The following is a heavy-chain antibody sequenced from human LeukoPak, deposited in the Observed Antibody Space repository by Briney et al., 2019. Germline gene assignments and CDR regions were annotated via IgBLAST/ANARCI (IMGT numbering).Heavy chain of an antibody. J-gene: IGHJ4*02. CDR3: AKDGLLRPSGY. V-gene: IGHV3-74*01. Sequence: GGSLRLSCAASGFTLSSYWMHWVRQVPGKGLVWVSRINSDGSNTRYADSVKGRFTVSRDNSKNTLYLQMNSLRAEDTAVYYCAKDGLLRPSGYWGQGTLVTVSS. CDR2: INSDGSNT. D-gene: IGHD3-22*01. CDR1: GFTLSSYW.